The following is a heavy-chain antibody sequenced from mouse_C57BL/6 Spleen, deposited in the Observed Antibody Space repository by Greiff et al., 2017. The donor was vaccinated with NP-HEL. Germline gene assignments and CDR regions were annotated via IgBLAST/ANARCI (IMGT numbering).Heavy chain of an antibody. CDR1: GYTFTSYW. CDR2: IDPSDSYT. D-gene: IGHD1-1*01. V-gene: IGHV1-69*01. J-gene: IGHJ2*01. Sequence: QVQLRQPGAELVMPGASVKLSCKASGYTFTSYWMHWVKQRPGQGLEWIGEIDPSDSYTNYNQKFKGKSTLTVDKSSSTAYMQLSSLTSEDSAVYYCARSRGRSLRAFDYWGQGTTLTVSS. CDR3: ARSRGRSLRAFDY.